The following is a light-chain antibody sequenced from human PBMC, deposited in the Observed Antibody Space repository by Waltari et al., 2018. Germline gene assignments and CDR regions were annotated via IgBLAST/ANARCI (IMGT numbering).Light chain of an antibody. CDR2: DVT. CDR3: SSHRSDFTVV. V-gene: IGLV2-14*01. J-gene: IGLJ2*01. Sequence: HSALTQPASVSGSPGQSITISCTGTGNDIGRYDYVSWYQQQPGEAPKLVIHDVTQRPSVISSRFSGSRSANTASLTISGLQAEDEADYYCSSHRSDFTVVFGGGTRVTVL. CDR1: GNDIGRYDY.